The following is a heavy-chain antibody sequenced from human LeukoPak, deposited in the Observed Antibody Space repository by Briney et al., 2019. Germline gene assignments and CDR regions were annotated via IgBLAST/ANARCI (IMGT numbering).Heavy chain of an antibody. V-gene: IGHV3-49*04. Sequence: GRSLRLSCSSSGCTFGDYAMSWVRQAPGKGLEWVGFIQAKAYGGATKYAASVNGRFSISRDDSQSIANLQMNDLKTKDTAVYYCTRAPHPRCSSSGCYLDYWGQGTLVTVSS. CDR3: TRAPHPRCSSSGCYLDY. CDR1: GCTFGDYA. D-gene: IGHD2-2*01. CDR2: IQAKAYGGAT. J-gene: IGHJ4*02.